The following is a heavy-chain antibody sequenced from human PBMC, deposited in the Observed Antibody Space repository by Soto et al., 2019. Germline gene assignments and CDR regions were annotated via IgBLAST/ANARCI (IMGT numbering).Heavy chain of an antibody. D-gene: IGHD6-6*01. Sequence: EGQLVESGGGLVKPGGSLRLSCVGSGFVFGSAAMNWVRQAPGKGLEWVASISSSGTYIDYADSVKGRFTTSRDNANNLFSLQMTSLRGDDTAVYYCARAFGVAARPKFYAGLDVWGQGTTVSVSS. CDR2: ISSSGTYI. CDR3: ARAFGVAARPKFYAGLDV. J-gene: IGHJ6*02. V-gene: IGHV3-21*02. CDR1: GFVFGSAA.